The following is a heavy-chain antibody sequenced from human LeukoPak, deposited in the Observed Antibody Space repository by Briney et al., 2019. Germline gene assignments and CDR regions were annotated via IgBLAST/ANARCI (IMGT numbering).Heavy chain of an antibody. V-gene: IGHV1-2*02. J-gene: IGHJ5*02. CDR3: ARDLLRRFDP. CDR2: INPNSGGT. D-gene: IGHD3-10*01. CDR1: GYTLTELS. Sequence: ASVKVSCKVSGYTLTELSMHWVRQAPGQGLEWMGWINPNSGGTNYAQKFQGRVTMTRDTSISTAYMELSRLRSDDTAVYYCARDLLRRFDPWGQGTLVTVSS.